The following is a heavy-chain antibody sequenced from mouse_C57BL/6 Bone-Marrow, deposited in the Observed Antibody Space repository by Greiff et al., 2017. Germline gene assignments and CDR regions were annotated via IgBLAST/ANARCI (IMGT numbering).Heavy chain of an antibody. V-gene: IGHV1-26*01. J-gene: IGHJ2*01. Sequence: EVQLQQSGPELVKPGASVKISCKASGYTFTDYYMNWVKQSHGKSLEWIGDINPNNGGTSYNQKFKGKATLTVDKSSSTAYMELRSLTSEDSAVYYCARSPIYYYGSSSYFDYWGQGTTLTVSS. CDR1: GYTFTDYY. CDR3: ARSPIYYYGSSSYFDY. D-gene: IGHD1-1*01. CDR2: INPNNGGT.